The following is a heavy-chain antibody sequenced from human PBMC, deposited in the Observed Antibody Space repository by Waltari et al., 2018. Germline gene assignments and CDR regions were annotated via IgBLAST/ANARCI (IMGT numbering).Heavy chain of an antibody. V-gene: IGHV3-30-3*01. J-gene: IGHJ4*02. CDR2: ISYDGSNK. Sequence: QVQLVESGGGVVQPGRSLRLSCAASGFTFSSYAMHWVRQAPGKGLEWVAVISYDGSNKYYADSVKGRFTISRDNSKNTLYLQMNSLRAEDTAVYYCARVGERQGSFDYWGQGTLVTVSS. D-gene: IGHD3-10*01. CDR3: ARVGERQGSFDY. CDR1: GFTFSSYA.